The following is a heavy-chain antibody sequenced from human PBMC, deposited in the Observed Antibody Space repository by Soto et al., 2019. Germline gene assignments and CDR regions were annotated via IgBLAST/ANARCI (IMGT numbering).Heavy chain of an antibody. Sequence: QVQLQQWGAGLLKPSETLSLTCAVYGGSFSGYYWSWIRQPPGKGLEWIGEINHSGSTNYNPSLKSRVTISVDTSKNQFSLKLSSVTAADTAVYYCARARDTLSLRFSLVYYHYYMDVWGKGTTVTVSS. J-gene: IGHJ6*03. CDR3: ARARDTLSLRFSLVYYHYYMDV. CDR1: GGSFSGYY. V-gene: IGHV4-34*01. D-gene: IGHD3-3*01. CDR2: INHSGST.